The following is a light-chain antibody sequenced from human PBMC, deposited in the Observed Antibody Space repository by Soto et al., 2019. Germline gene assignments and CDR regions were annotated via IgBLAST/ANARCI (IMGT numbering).Light chain of an antibody. V-gene: IGKV3-11*01. J-gene: IGKJ2*01. CDR1: QSVSSY. CDR3: QQRSNWPYP. CDR2: DAS. Sequence: EIVLTQSPATLSLSPGERATLSCRASQSVSSYLAWYQQKPGQAPRLLIYDASNRATGIPARFSGSGSGTAFTLTISSLEPEDFAVYYCQQRSNWPYPFGQGTKLEIK.